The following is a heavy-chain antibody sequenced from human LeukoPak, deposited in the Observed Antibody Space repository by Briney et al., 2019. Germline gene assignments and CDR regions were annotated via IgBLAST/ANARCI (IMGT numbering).Heavy chain of an antibody. CDR3: ARDAPDTAMVSVLDY. Sequence: QSGGSLRLSCAASGFTFSSYAMHWVRQAPGKGLEWAAVISYDGSNKYYADSVKGRFTISRDNSKNTLYLQMNSLRAEDTAVYYCARDAPDTAMVSVLDYWGQGTLVTVSS. CDR2: ISYDGSNK. D-gene: IGHD5-18*01. V-gene: IGHV3-30-3*01. J-gene: IGHJ4*02. CDR1: GFTFSSYA.